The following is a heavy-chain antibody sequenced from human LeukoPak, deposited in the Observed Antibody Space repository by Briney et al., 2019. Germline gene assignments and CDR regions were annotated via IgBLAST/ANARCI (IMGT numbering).Heavy chain of an antibody. J-gene: IGHJ3*02. CDR3: ARDVPPNMIVGARRNDAFDI. V-gene: IGHV3-30-3*01. D-gene: IGHD3-22*01. CDR1: GFTFSDYY. CDR2: ISYDGSNK. Sequence: PGGSLRLSCAASGFTFSDYYMSWIRQAPGKGLEWVAVISYDGSNKYYADSVKGRFTISRDNSKNTLYLQMNSLRAEDTAVYYCARDVPPNMIVGARRNDAFDIWGQGTMVTVSS.